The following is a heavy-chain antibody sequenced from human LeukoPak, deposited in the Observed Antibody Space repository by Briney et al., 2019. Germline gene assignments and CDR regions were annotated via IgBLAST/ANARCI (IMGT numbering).Heavy chain of an antibody. CDR3: ARDTHTYCSGGSCYFPHFDY. CDR2: IRYDGSNK. J-gene: IGHJ4*02. V-gene: IGHV3-30*02. Sequence: PGGSLRLSCAASGFTFSSYGMHWVRQAPGKGLEWVAFIRYDGSNKYYADSVKGRFTISRDNAKNSLYLQMNSLRAEDTAVYYCARDTHTYCSGGSCYFPHFDYWGQGTLVPVSS. D-gene: IGHD2-15*01. CDR1: GFTFSSYG.